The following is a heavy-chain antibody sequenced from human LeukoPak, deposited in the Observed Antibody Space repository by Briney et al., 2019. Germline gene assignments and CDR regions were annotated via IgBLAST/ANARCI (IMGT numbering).Heavy chain of an antibody. J-gene: IGHJ4*02. Sequence: ASVKVSCKGSGYTFTDYYMHWVLHAPGQGLVWMGWIYPNRGGTNYAQKFQGRVTMTRDTSINTAYMELSRLRSDDTAVYYCARAYDGSGNLDYWGQGTLATVSS. CDR1: GYTFTDYY. D-gene: IGHD3-22*01. V-gene: IGHV1-2*02. CDR2: IYPNRGGT. CDR3: ARAYDGSGNLDY.